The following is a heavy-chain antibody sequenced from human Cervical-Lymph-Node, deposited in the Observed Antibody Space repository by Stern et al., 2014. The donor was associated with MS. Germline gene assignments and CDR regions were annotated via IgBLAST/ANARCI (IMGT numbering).Heavy chain of an antibody. CDR2: ISPSGGDT. V-gene: IGHV1-46*01. D-gene: IGHD6-25*01. Sequence: QVQLVQSGAEVKKPGASVKVSCKASGYTFTSYYMHWVRQVPGQGLEWMGIISPSGGDTSYAQKFQGRVTMTRDTSTSTVYMELSSLRSEDTSVYYCAGGHTFDYWGQGTLVTVSS. J-gene: IGHJ4*02. CDR1: GYTFTSYY. CDR3: AGGHTFDY.